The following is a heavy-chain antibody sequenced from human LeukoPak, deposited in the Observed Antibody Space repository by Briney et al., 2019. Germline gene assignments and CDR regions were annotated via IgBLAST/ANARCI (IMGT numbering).Heavy chain of an antibody. CDR2: IYYSGST. CDR1: GGSISNYY. D-gene: IGHD3-22*01. J-gene: IGHJ1*01. CDR3: ARDHYYDSSGYTFRH. V-gene: IGHV4-59*01. Sequence: SQTLSLTCTVSGGSISNYYWSWIRQPPGKGLEWIGYIYYSGSTDYNPSLKSRVTISVDTSKNQFSLKLSSVTAADTAVYYCARDHYYDSSGYTFRHWGQGTLVTVSS.